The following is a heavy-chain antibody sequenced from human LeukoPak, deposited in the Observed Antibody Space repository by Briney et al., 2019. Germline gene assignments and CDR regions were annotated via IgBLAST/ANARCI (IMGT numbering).Heavy chain of an antibody. CDR1: GFTFSSYD. D-gene: IGHD4-17*01. Sequence: GGSLRLSCAASGFTFSSYDMHWVRQATGKGLEWVSAIGTAGDTYYPGSVKGRFTISRENAKNSLYLQMNSLRAGDTAVYYCARGGPKRRGSSAVTPKPYSYGMDVWGQGTTVTVSS. J-gene: IGHJ6*02. CDR3: ARGGPKRRGSSAVTPKPYSYGMDV. CDR2: IGTAGDT. V-gene: IGHV3-13*01.